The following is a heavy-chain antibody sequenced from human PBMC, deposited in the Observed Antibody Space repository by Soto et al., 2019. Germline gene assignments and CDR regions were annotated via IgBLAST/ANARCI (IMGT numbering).Heavy chain of an antibody. CDR1: GGSISSYY. J-gene: IGHJ1*01. V-gene: IGHV4-59*08. CDR3: ARLDCSSTSCYPQH. Sequence: QVQLQESGPGLVKPSETLSLTCTVSGGSISSYYWSWIRQPPGKGLEWIGYIYYSGSTNYNPSLKSRVTISVDPSKNQFSLKLSSVTAADTAVYYCARLDCSSTSCYPQHWGQGTLVTVSS. CDR2: IYYSGST. D-gene: IGHD2-2*01.